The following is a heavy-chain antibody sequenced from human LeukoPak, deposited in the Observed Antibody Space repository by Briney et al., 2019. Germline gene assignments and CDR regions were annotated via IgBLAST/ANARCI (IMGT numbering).Heavy chain of an antibody. CDR2: IIPIFGTA. CDR3: ASDPVVPAAINYYYYGMDV. D-gene: IGHD2-2*02. J-gene: IGHJ6*02. Sequence: ASVKVSCKASGGTFSSYAISWVRQAPGQGLEWMGGIIPIFGTANYAQKFQGRVTITADESTSTAYMELSSLRSEDTAVYYCASDPVVPAAINYYYYGMDVWGQGTTVTVSS. V-gene: IGHV1-69*01. CDR1: GGTFSSYA.